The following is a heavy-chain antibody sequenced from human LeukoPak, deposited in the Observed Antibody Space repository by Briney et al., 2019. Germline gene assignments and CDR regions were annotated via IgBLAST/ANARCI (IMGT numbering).Heavy chain of an antibody. CDR3: ATGNYYDSSGYSNAFDI. D-gene: IGHD3-22*01. V-gene: IGHV1-24*01. CDR2: FDPEDGET. Sequence: GASVKVSGKVSGYTLTELSMHWLRQAPGKGLEWMGGFDPEDGETIYAQKFQGRVTMTEDTSTDTAYMELSSLRSEDTAVYYCATGNYYDSSGYSNAFDIWGQGTMVTVSS. J-gene: IGHJ3*02. CDR1: GYTLTELS.